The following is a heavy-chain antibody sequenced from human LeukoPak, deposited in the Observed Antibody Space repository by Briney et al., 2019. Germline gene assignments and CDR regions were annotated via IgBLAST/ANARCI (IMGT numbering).Heavy chain of an antibody. CDR2: IYDSGST. V-gene: IGHV4-39*07. CDR1: GGSIRSSYYY. Sequence: SETLSLTCTVSGGSIRSSYYYWGWIRQPPGKGLEWIGSIYDSGSTYYNPSLKSRVTISVDTSKNQFSLKLSSVTAADTAVYYCARSQKGYYDFWTYWGQGTLVTVSS. CDR3: ARSQKGYYDFWTY. J-gene: IGHJ4*02. D-gene: IGHD3-3*01.